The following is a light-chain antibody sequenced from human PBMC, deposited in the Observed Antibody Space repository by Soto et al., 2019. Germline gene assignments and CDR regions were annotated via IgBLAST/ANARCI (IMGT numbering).Light chain of an antibody. CDR2: EES. J-gene: IGKJ4*01. CDR1: PAVTNN. CDR3: QQVKTYPRT. V-gene: IGKV1-9*01. Sequence: DIHLTQSPSFLSASVGDRVTITCRPSPAVTNNMAWYQQKPGKPPKLLIYEESTLHSGVPSTFSVRKSGTQFTLTIDSLQPEDFATYYCQQVKTYPRTFGGGTKVEIK.